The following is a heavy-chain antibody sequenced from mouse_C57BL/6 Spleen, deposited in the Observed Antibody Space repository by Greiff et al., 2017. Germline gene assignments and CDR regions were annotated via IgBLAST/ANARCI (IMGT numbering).Heavy chain of an antibody. CDR2: IYPGSGST. Sequence: QVQLKQPGAELVKPGASVKMSCKASGYTFTSYWITWVKQRPGQGLEWIGDIYPGSGSTNYNEKFKSKATLTVDTSSSTAYMQLSSLTSEDSAVYSCARIYYGSSGGMDYWGQGTSVTVSS. CDR3: ARIYYGSSGGMDY. CDR1: GYTFTSYW. J-gene: IGHJ4*01. V-gene: IGHV1-55*01. D-gene: IGHD1-1*01.